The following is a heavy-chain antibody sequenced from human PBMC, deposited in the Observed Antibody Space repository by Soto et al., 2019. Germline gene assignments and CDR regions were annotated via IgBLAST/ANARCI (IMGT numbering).Heavy chain of an antibody. Sequence: SATLSLTCTVSGGSISSYYWSWIRQPPGKGLEWIGYIYYSGSTNYNPSLKSRVTISVDTSKNQFSLKLSSVTAADTAVYYCAQTGGYSGSPWVYFDYWGQGTLVTVSS. CDR1: GGSISSYY. V-gene: IGHV4-59*01. CDR3: AQTGGYSGSPWVYFDY. CDR2: IYYSGST. D-gene: IGHD6-6*01. J-gene: IGHJ4*02.